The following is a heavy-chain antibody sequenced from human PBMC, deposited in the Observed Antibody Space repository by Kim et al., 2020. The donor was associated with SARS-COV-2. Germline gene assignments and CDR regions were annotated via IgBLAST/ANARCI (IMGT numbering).Heavy chain of an antibody. D-gene: IGHD1-26*01. CDR2: ISGSGGST. V-gene: IGHV3-23*01. Sequence: GGSLRLSCAASGFTFSSYAMSWVRQAPGKGLEWFSAISGSGGSTYYADSVKGRFTISRDNSKNTLYLQMNSLRAEDTAVYYCAKVTVGATRNPRDYYYYGMDVWGQGTTVTVSS. CDR3: AKVTVGATRNPRDYYYYGMDV. J-gene: IGHJ6*02. CDR1: GFTFSSYA.